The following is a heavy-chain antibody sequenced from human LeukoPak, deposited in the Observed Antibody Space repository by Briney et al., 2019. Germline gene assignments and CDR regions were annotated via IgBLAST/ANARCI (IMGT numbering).Heavy chain of an antibody. CDR1: GFTFSGYD. CDR3: ARLRYYGMDV. Sequence: YPGGSLRLSCAASGFTFSGYDMSWVRQAPGKGLEWVSYTSSSSSTIYYADSVKSRFTISRDNAKNSLYLQMNSLRAEDTAVYYCARLRYYGMDVWGQGTTVTVSS. CDR2: TSSSSSTI. V-gene: IGHV3-48*04. J-gene: IGHJ6*02.